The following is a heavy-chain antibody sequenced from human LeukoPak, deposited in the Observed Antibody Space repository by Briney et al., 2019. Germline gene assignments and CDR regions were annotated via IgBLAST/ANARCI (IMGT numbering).Heavy chain of an antibody. Sequence: GGSLRLSCAASGFTLSNYWMHWVRRAPGKGLEWVSAISGSGGSTYYADSVKGRFTISRDNSKNTLYLQMNSLRAEDTAVYYCAKDSSGWTRGNWFDPWGQGTLVTVSS. D-gene: IGHD6-19*01. CDR1: GFTLSNYW. V-gene: IGHV3-23*01. CDR2: ISGSGGST. CDR3: AKDSSGWTRGNWFDP. J-gene: IGHJ5*02.